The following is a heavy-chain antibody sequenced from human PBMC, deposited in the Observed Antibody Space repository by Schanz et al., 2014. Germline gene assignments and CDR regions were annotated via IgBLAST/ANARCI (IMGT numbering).Heavy chain of an antibody. V-gene: IGHV1-18*04. CDR3: ARGPSQGYSYGHNIGAYYYGMDV. D-gene: IGHD5-18*01. Sequence: QVQLVQSGAEVKKPGASVKVSCKASGYTFSDYYIHWVRQAPGQGLEWMGWITAYNGNTNYAQKLQGRVTLTTDKSTSTASMELSSLRSEDTAVYYCARGPSQGYSYGHNIGAYYYGMDVWGQGTTXTVSS. CDR2: ITAYNGNT. CDR1: GYTFSDYY. J-gene: IGHJ6*02.